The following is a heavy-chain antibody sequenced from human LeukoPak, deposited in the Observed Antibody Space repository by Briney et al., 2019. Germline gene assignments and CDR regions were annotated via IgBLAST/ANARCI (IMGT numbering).Heavy chain of an antibody. Sequence: ASVKVSCKVSGYTLTELHMHWVRQAPGKGLEWMGGFDPEDGETIYAQKFQGRVTMTEDTSTDTAYMELSSLTSDDTAVYYCARDGSSWPTEGWFDPWGQGTLVTVSS. V-gene: IGHV1-24*01. J-gene: IGHJ5*02. CDR1: GYTLTELH. D-gene: IGHD6-13*01. CDR3: ARDGSSWPTEGWFDP. CDR2: FDPEDGET.